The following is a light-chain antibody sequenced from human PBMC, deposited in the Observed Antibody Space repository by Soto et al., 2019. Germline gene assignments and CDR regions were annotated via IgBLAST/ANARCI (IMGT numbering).Light chain of an antibody. Sequence: EILMTQSPATLSVSPGERATLSCTASQSVSSNLAWYQQKPGQAPRLLIYGVSTRATEIPARFSGSGSGTEFTLTISSLQSEDFAVYYWQQYNNWPPTWTFGQGTQVEI. V-gene: IGKV3-15*01. J-gene: IGKJ1*01. CDR3: QQYNNWPPTWT. CDR1: QSVSSN. CDR2: GVS.